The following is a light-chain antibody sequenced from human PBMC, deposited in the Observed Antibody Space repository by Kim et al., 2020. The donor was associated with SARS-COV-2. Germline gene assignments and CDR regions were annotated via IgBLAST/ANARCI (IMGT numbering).Light chain of an antibody. V-gene: IGKV1-27*01. CDR3: QKYNGAPWT. CDR2: TAS. J-gene: IGKJ1*01. Sequence: DIQMTQSPASLSASVGDRVTINCRASQGISNSLAWYQQKAGKVPKLLIDTASTLQSGVPSRFNGSGSGTDFTLTISSLQPEDVATYYCQKYNGAPWTFGQGTKVEIK. CDR1: QGISNS.